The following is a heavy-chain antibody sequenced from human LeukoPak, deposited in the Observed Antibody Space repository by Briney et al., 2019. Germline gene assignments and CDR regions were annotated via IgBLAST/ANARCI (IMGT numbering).Heavy chain of an antibody. Sequence: GGSLRLSCAASGFTFGDYAMHWVRQAPGKGLEWVSGISWNSGSIGYADSVKGRFTISRDNAKNSLYLQMNSLRAEDTALYYCAKDVHSSGRYYFDYWGQGTLVTVSS. CDR2: ISWNSGSI. D-gene: IGHD6-19*01. CDR1: GFTFGDYA. J-gene: IGHJ4*02. V-gene: IGHV3-9*01. CDR3: AKDVHSSGRYYFDY.